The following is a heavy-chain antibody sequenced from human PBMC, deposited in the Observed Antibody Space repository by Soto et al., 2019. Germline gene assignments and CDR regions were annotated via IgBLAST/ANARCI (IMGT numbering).Heavy chain of an antibody. Sequence: SETLSLTCAVYGGSFSGYYWSWIRQPPGKGLEWMGEINHSGSTNYNPSLKSQVTISVDTSKNQFSLKLSSVTAADAAVYYCARAGGYYDFWSGIYYYYYGMDVWGQGTTGTVSS. D-gene: IGHD3-3*01. J-gene: IGHJ6*02. V-gene: IGHV4-34*01. CDR2: INHSGST. CDR3: ARAGGYYDFWSGIYYYYYGMDV. CDR1: GGSFSGYY.